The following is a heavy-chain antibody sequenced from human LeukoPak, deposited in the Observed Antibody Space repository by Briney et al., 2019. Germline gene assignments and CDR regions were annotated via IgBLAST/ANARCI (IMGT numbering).Heavy chain of an antibody. CDR2: ISGSCGST. Sequence: ASLRLSCAASGFTFSSYAMSWVRQAPGKGLEWVSAISGSCGSTYYADSVKGRFTISRDNSKNTLYLQMNSLRAEDTAVYYCAKDLAYYDILTGSYFDYWGQGTLVTVSS. CDR3: AKDLAYYDILTGSYFDY. CDR1: GFTFSSYA. V-gene: IGHV3-23*01. D-gene: IGHD3-9*01. J-gene: IGHJ4*02.